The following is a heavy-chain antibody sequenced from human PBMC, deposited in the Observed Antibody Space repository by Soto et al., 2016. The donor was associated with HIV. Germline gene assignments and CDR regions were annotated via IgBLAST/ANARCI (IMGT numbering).Heavy chain of an antibody. CDR2: ISGSGGST. CDR3: AKVSDYDSSGYSTLGY. V-gene: IGHV3-23*01. CDR1: GFTFSSYA. D-gene: IGHD3-22*01. Sequence: EVQLLESGGGLVQPGGSLRLSCAASGFTFSSYAMSWVRQAPGKGLEWVSAISGSGGSTYYADSVKGRFTISRDNSKNTLYLQMNSLRAEDTAVYYCAKVSDYDSSGYSTLGYWGQGTLVTVSS. J-gene: IGHJ4*02.